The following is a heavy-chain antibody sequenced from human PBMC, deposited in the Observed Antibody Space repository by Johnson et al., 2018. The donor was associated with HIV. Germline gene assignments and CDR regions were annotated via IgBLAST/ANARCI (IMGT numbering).Heavy chain of an antibody. Sequence: VQLVESGGGLVQPGGSLRLSCAASGFTFSSYDMHWVRQATGKGLEWVSAIGTAGDTYYPGSVKGRFTISRENAKNSLYLQMNSLRAEDTAVYFCVRDRGTVVIWSDAFDMWGQGTLVTVSS. V-gene: IGHV3-13*01. CDR1: GFTFSSYD. D-gene: IGHD3-22*01. CDR2: IGTAGDT. J-gene: IGHJ3*02. CDR3: VRDRGTVVIWSDAFDM.